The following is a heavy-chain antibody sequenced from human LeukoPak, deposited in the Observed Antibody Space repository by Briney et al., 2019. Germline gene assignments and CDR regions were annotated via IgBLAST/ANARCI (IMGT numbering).Heavy chain of an antibody. V-gene: IGHV4-31*03. CDR3: ARAGTRVGSFDY. CDR2: IYNSGST. Sequence: SETLSLTCTVSGGSISSGGYYWSWIRQHPGKGLEWIGYIYNSGSTYYNPSLRSRVNISGYTSKNQFSLSLSAVTAADTAIYYCARAGTRVGSFDYWGQGTLGTVSS. D-gene: IGHD4-23*01. J-gene: IGHJ4*02. CDR1: GGSISSGGYY.